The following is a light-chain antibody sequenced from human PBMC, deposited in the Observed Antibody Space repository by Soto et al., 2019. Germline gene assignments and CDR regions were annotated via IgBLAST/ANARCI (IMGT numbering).Light chain of an antibody. V-gene: IGKV3D-20*01. CDR3: QQYDSSPRT. Sequence: VLTQSPGTLSLSPGESATLSCRDSQSVSSNHLAWYQQKPGLAPRILIYDESTRATGIPDRFSGSGSGTDLNLTISRLEPEDFAVYWCQQYDSSPRTFGQGTKVDIK. CDR1: QSVSSNH. J-gene: IGKJ1*01. CDR2: DES.